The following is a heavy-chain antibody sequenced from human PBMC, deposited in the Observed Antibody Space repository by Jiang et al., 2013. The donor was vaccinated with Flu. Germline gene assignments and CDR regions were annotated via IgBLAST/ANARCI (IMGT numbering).Heavy chain of an antibody. CDR3: AHYLTTHYYDSSGDREHFDY. D-gene: IGHD3-22*01. CDR2: IYWDDDK. J-gene: IGHJ4*02. Sequence: KPTQTLTLTCTFSGFSLSTSGVGVGWIRQPPGKALEWLALIYWDDDKRYSPSLKSRLTITKDTSKNQVVLTMTNMDPVDTATYYCAHYLTTHYYDSSGDREHFDYWGQGTLVTVSS. V-gene: IGHV2-5*02. CDR1: GFSLSTSGVG.